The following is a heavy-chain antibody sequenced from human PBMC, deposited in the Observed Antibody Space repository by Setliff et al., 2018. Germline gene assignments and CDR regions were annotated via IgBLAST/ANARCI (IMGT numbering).Heavy chain of an antibody. J-gene: IGHJ4*02. D-gene: IGHD2-15*01. Sequence: LRLSCAASGFTFSSYGMHWVRQAPGKGLEWVAVIWYDGSNKYYADSVKGRFTISRDNSKNTLYLQMNSLRAEDTAVYYCARGGNLIYYFDYWGQGTLVTVSS. CDR2: IWYDGSNK. V-gene: IGHV3-33*01. CDR1: GFTFSSYG. CDR3: ARGGNLIYYFDY.